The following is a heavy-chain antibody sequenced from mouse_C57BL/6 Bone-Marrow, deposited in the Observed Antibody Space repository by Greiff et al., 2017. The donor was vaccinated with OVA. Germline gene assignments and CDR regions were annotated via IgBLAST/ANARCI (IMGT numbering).Heavy chain of an antibody. Sequence: EVKLQESGAELVRPGASVKLSCTASGFNIKDDYMHWVKQRPEQGLEWIGWIDPENGDTEYASKFQGKATITADTSSNTAYLQLSSLTSEETAVYYCTTGVKHFDYWGQGTTLTVSS. CDR1: GFNIKDDY. CDR3: TTGVKHFDY. J-gene: IGHJ2*01. D-gene: IGHD2-2*01. CDR2: IDPENGDT. V-gene: IGHV14-4*01.